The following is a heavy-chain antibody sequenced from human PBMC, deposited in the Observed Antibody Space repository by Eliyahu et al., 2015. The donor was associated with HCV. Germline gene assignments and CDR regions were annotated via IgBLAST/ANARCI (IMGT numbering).Heavy chain of an antibody. V-gene: IGHV3-53*04. CDR3: ARERGLLWFGELVRSVPPYGMDV. CDR2: TYSGGTT. Sequence: EVYLVESGGGLVQPGGSLSLSCAASGFTVXSNYXSWVRQAPGKGLXWISVTYSGGTTDYADSVKGRFTISRHNSKNTIYLQMNSLRIEDTAVYYCARERGLLWFGELVRSVPPYGMDVWGQGTTVTVSS. CDR1: GFTVXSNY. J-gene: IGHJ6*02. D-gene: IGHD3-10*01.